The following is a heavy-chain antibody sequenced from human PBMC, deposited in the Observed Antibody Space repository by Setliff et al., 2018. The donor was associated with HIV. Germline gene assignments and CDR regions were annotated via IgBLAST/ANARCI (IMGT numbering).Heavy chain of an antibody. CDR2: IYSSGRT. Sequence: SETLSLTCTVSNVSINSYYWSWIRQPAGRALEWIGRIYSSGRTNYNPSLKSRVKMSIDTSMNQFSLNLNSVTAADTAVYYCARAGDCTEASCPKARFDPWGPGILVTVSS. CDR1: NVSINSYY. D-gene: IGHD2-8*02. V-gene: IGHV4-4*07. CDR3: ARAGDCTEASCPKARFDP. J-gene: IGHJ5*02.